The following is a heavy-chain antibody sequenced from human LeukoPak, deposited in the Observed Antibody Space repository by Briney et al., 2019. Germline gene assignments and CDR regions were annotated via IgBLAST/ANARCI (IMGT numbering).Heavy chain of an antibody. Sequence: ASVKVSCKVSGYTFTSYYMHWVRQAPGQGLEWMGIINPSGGSTSYAQKFQGRVTMTRDMSTSTVYMELSSLRSEDTAVYYCARDRSIHEIDYWGQGTLVTVSS. J-gene: IGHJ4*02. CDR2: INPSGGST. CDR1: GYTFTSYY. D-gene: IGHD4-11*01. CDR3: ARDRSIHEIDY. V-gene: IGHV1-46*01.